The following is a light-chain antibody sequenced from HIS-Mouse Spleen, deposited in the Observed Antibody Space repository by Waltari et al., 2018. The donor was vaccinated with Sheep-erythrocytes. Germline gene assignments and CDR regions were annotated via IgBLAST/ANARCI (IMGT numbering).Light chain of an antibody. CDR1: SSDVGGYNY. J-gene: IGLJ1*01. CDR2: DVS. Sequence: QSALTQPRSVSGSPGQSVTISRTGTSSDVGGYNYVSWYQQHPGKAPKLMIYDVSKRPSAVPDRFSGSKSGNTASLTISGLQAEDEADYYCCSYAGSYNHVFATGTKVTVL. CDR3: CSYAGSYNHV. V-gene: IGLV2-11*01.